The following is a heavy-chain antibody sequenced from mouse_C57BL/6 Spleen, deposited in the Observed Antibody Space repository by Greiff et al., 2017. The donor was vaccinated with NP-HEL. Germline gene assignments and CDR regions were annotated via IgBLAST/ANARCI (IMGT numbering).Heavy chain of an antibody. CDR2: INPSNGGT. CDR1: GYTFTSYW. D-gene: IGHD6-1*01. Sequence: VQLQQPGTELVKPGASVNLSCKASGYTFTSYWMHWVKQRPGQGLEWIGNINPSNGGTNYNEKFKSKATLTVDKSSSTAYMQLSSLTSEDSAVYYCARSPLSTPGGFAYWGQGTLVTVSA. V-gene: IGHV1-53*01. CDR3: ARSPLSTPGGFAY. J-gene: IGHJ3*01.